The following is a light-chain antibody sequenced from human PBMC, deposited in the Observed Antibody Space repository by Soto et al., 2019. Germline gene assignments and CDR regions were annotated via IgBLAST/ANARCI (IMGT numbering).Light chain of an antibody. CDR1: SSDIGVYNY. CDR3: TSFTTTSIWV. V-gene: IGLV2-14*01. CDR2: EVS. J-gene: IGLJ3*02. Sequence: QSALTQPASVSGSPGQSITISCTGTSSDIGVYNYVSWYQQHPGKAPKLMICEVSNRPSGVSSRFSGSKSGNTASLTISGRRAEDEADYYCTSFTTTSIWVFGGGTNLTVL.